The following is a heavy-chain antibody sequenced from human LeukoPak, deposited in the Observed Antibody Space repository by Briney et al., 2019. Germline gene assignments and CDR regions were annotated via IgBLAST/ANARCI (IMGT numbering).Heavy chain of an antibody. V-gene: IGHV3-33*01. CDR1: GFSFSSHG. CDR2: IGSDGVRD. Sequence: PGRSLRLSCAASGFSFSSHGIHWVRQAPGKGLEWLAVIGSDGVRDSYADSVRGRLTISRDNSKNMLFLQLNSLRVEDTAVYYCARDDTLPDNGLDAWGQGTMVTVSS. J-gene: IGHJ3*01. D-gene: IGHD2-8*01. CDR3: ARDDTLPDNGLDA.